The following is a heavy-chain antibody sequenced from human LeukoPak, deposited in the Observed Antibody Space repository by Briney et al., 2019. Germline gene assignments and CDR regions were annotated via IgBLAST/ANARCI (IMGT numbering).Heavy chain of an antibody. CDR2: ISAYNGNT. Sequence: ASVTVSCKASGYTFTSYGISWVRQAPGQGLEWMGWISAYNGNTNYAQKLQGRVTMTTDTSTSTAYMELRSLRSDDTAVYYCARAASRFGELFRYYYYYYYMDVWGIGTTVTVSS. D-gene: IGHD3-10*01. J-gene: IGHJ6*03. CDR1: GYTFTSYG. V-gene: IGHV1-18*01. CDR3: ARAASRFGELFRYYYYYYYMDV.